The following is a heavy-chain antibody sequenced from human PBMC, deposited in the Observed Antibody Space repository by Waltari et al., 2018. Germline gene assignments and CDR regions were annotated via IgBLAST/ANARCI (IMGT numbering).Heavy chain of an antibody. J-gene: IGHJ5*02. V-gene: IGHV4-59*08. D-gene: IGHD4-4*01. CDR1: GGSISGYS. CDR3: VRFIRLQLDWFDP. Sequence: QVQLQESGPGLVKPSETLSLTCSVSGGSISGYSWSWIRQPPGRGLEWMGYIYYTGSTNYNPSLKSRVTISLDTPKNQFSLRLSSVTATDTAVYYCVRFIRLQLDWFDPWGQGALVTVSS. CDR2: IYYTGST.